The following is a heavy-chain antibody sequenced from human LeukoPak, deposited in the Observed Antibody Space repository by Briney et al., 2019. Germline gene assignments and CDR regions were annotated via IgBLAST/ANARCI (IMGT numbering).Heavy chain of an antibody. Sequence: GGSLRLSCAASGFTFSSYGMSWVRQAPGKGLEWVSAISGSGGSTYYADSVKGRFTISRDNSKNTLYLQMNSLRAEDTAVYYCAKDHIHYDSSGRFYYFDYWGQGTLVTVSS. CDR1: GFTFSSYG. D-gene: IGHD3-22*01. CDR3: AKDHIHYDSSGRFYYFDY. V-gene: IGHV3-23*01. J-gene: IGHJ4*02. CDR2: ISGSGGST.